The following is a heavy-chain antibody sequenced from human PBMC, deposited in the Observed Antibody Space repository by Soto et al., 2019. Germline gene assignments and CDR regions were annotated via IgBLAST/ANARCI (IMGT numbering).Heavy chain of an antibody. CDR1: GGSISRGGYY. Sequence: PSETLSLTCTVSGGSISRGGYYWSWIRQHPGKGLEWIGYIYYSGSTYYNPSLKSRVTISVDTSKNQFSLKLSSVTAADTAVYYCARDNDDAFDIWGQGTMVTVS. CDR3: ARDNDDAFDI. CDR2: IYYSGST. D-gene: IGHD2-8*01. J-gene: IGHJ3*02. V-gene: IGHV4-31*03.